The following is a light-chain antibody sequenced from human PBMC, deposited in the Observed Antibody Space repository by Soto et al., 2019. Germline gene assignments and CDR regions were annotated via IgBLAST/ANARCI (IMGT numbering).Light chain of an antibody. CDR1: QSISTY. CDR2: GAS. Sequence: DIQMTQSPSTLSASVGDRVTITCRASQSISTYLAWYQQKPGKAPKLLIYGASNLDRGVPSRFSGSGSGTEFTLTINSLQPDDFAAYFCQHYSSYSGAFGQGTKVEIK. J-gene: IGKJ1*01. CDR3: QHYSSYSGA. V-gene: IGKV1-5*01.